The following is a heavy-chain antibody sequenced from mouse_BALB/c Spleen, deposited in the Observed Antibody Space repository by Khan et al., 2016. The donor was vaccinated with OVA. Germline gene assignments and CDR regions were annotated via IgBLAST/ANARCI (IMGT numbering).Heavy chain of an antibody. D-gene: IGHD2-4*01. J-gene: IGHJ3*01. CDR3: TRKDYYDYDPFPY. CDR1: GYSITSEYA. Sequence: EVKLLESGPGLVKPSQSLSLTCTVTGYSITSEYAWNWIRQFPGNKLEWMGYINYSGNTRYNPSLKSRISITRATSKNQFFLQLNSMTTEDTATYYCTRKDYYDYDPFPYWGQGTLVTVSA. V-gene: IGHV3-2*02. CDR2: INYSGNT.